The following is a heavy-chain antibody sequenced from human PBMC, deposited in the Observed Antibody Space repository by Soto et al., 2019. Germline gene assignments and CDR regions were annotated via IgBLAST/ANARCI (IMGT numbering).Heavy chain of an antibody. CDR2: INGGNGDT. Sequence: ASVKVSCKASGYTFTGYAIHWVRQAPGQRLEWMGWINGGNGDTKYPQNFQGRVTITRETSASTAYMELTSLRSEDTAIYHCARGYCSSTSCQYYFDYWGQGTPVTVSS. CDR1: GYTFTGYA. J-gene: IGHJ4*02. D-gene: IGHD2-2*01. V-gene: IGHV1-3*01. CDR3: ARGYCSSTSCQYYFDY.